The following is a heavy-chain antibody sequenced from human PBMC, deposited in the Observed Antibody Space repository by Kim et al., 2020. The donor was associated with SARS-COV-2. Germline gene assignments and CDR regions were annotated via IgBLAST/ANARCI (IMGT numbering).Heavy chain of an antibody. CDR1: GYTFTGYY. D-gene: IGHD6-13*01. CDR2: INPNSGGT. Sequence: ASVKVSCKASGYTFTGYYMHWVRQAPGQGLEWMGWINPNSGGTNYAQKFQGRVTMTRDTSISTAYMELSRLRSDDTAVYYCARVGTPPSIWQQLGLGGFYYFYGMDVWGQGTTVTVSS. V-gene: IGHV1-2*02. CDR3: ARVGTPPSIWQQLGLGGFYYFYGMDV. J-gene: IGHJ6*02.